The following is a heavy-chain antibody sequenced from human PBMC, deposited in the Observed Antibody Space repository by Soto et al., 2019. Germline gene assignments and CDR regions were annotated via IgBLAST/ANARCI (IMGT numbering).Heavy chain of an antibody. CDR3: ATSSYCISTSCYRGMDV. J-gene: IGHJ6*02. CDR1: GGSISTYY. D-gene: IGHD2-2*01. Sequence: XXTLSLPFTVSGGSISTYYWGWIRQPPGKGLEWIGYIYDSGSTNYNPSLKSRVTISVASSKHQFSLKLSSVTAADTAVYYCATSSYCISTSCYRGMDVWGRGTTVTVSS. CDR2: IYDSGST. V-gene: IGHV4-59*01.